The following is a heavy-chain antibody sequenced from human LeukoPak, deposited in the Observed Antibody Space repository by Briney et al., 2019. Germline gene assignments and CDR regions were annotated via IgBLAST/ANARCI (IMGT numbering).Heavy chain of an antibody. V-gene: IGHV4-31*03. CDR3: ARRRGTVAYCGGDCIFDY. CDR1: GGSISSGGYY. D-gene: IGHD2-21*02. J-gene: IGHJ4*02. CDR2: IYYSGST. Sequence: SETLSLTCTVSGGSISSGGYYWSWIRQHPGKGLEWIGYIYYSGSTYYNPSLKSRVTISVDTSKNQFSPKLSSVTAADTAVYYCARRRGTVAYCGGDCIFDYWGQGTLVTVSS.